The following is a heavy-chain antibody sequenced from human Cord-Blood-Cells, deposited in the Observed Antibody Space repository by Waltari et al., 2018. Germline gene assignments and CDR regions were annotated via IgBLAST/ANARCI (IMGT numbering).Heavy chain of an antibody. CDR2: IYYSGST. J-gene: IGHJ5*02. CDR3: ARHSVEQNWFDP. V-gene: IGHV4-59*08. CDR1: GGSISSYS. Sequence: QVQLQESGPGLVKPSATLSLTCTVSGGSISSYSRRWIRQPPGKGLEWIGYIYYSGSTNYNPALKSRVTISVDTSKNQFSLKLSSVTAADTAVYYCARHSVEQNWFDPWGQGTLVTVSS.